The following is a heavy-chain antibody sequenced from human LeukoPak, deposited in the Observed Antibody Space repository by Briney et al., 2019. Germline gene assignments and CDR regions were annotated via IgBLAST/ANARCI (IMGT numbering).Heavy chain of an antibody. J-gene: IGHJ4*02. CDR2: ISGSGGST. CDR3: AKDTASHFGGNLDY. D-gene: IGHD4-23*01. Sequence: GGSLRLSCAASGFTFSSYAMSWVRQAPGKGLEWVSAISGSGGSTYYADSVKGRFTISRVNSKNTLYLQMNSLRAEDTAVYYCAKDTASHFGGNLDYWGQGTLVTVSS. CDR1: GFTFSSYA. V-gene: IGHV3-23*01.